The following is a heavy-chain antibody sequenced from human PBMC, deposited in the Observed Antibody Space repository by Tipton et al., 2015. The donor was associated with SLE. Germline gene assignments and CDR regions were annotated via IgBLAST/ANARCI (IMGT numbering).Heavy chain of an antibody. D-gene: IGHD6-19*01. CDR3: ARLHSRGWSWGVTYYFDY. V-gene: IGHV5-51*03. Sequence: QLVQSGAEVKKPGESLKISCKGSGYSFTSYWIGWVRQMPGKGLEWMGIIYPGDSDTRYSPSFQGQVTISADKSISTAYLQWSSLKASDTAMYYCARLHSRGWSWGVTYYFDYWGQGTLVTVSS. CDR1: GYSFTSYW. J-gene: IGHJ4*02. CDR2: IYPGDSDT.